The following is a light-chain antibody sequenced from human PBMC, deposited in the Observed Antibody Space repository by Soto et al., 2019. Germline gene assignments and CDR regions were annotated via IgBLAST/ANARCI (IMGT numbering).Light chain of an antibody. V-gene: IGKV1-33*01. CDR1: QNINNY. Sequence: DIQMTQSPSSLSASVGDSVTITCQASQNINNYLNWYQQKPGRAPKLLIYDASNLEAGVPSRFRGSGSRTDFTSTISRLQPEDIATYYCQQYENLPTFGQGTRLEIK. CDR3: QQYENLPT. J-gene: IGKJ5*01. CDR2: DAS.